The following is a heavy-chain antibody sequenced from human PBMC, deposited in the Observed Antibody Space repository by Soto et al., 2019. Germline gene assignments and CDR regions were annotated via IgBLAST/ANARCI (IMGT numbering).Heavy chain of an antibody. CDR1: GDSIGSNVW. D-gene: IGHD1-1*01. V-gene: IGHV4-4*02. J-gene: IGHJ4*02. Sequence: SETLSLTCDVSGDSIGSNVWWSWVRQPPGKGLEWIGEVYHNGLTDYNPSLRGRATMSADMSKNQFSLRVTSVTDADTAIYYCARDAELPGEADRFDYWGQGALATVSS. CDR3: ARDAELPGEADRFDY. CDR2: VYHNGLT.